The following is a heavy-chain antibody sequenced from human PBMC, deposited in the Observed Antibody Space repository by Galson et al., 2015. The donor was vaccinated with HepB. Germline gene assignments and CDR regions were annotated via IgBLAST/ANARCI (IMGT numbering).Heavy chain of an antibody. J-gene: IGHJ5*02. V-gene: IGHV4-34*01. D-gene: IGHD5-18*01. CDR3: ARGSGYSYGYWDWFDP. CDR2: INHSGST. CDR1: GGSFSGYY. Sequence: ETLSLTCAVYGGSFSGYYWSWIRQPPGKGLEWIGEINHSGSTNYNPSLKSRVTISVDTSKNQFSLKLSSVTAADTAVYYCARGSGYSYGYWDWFDPWGQGTLVTVSS.